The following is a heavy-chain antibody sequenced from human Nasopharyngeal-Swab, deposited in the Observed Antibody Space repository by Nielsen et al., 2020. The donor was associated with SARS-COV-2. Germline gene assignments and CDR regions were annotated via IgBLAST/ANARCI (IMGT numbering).Heavy chain of an antibody. CDR3: TTHSNYYDSSGYRLAYFDY. D-gene: IGHD3-22*01. CDR1: GFTFSNAW. J-gene: IGHJ4*02. V-gene: IGHV3-15*01. Sequence: GESLKISCAASGFTFSNAWMSWVRQAAGKGLELVGRIKSKTDGGTTDYAAPVKGRFTISRDDSKNTLYLQMNSLKTEDTAVYYCTTHSNYYDSSGYRLAYFDYWGQGTLVTVSS. CDR2: IKSKTDGGTT.